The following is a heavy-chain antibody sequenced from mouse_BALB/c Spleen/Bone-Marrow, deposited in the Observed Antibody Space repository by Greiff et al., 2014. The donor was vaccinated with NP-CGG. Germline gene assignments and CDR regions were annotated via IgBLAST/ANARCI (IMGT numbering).Heavy chain of an antibody. Sequence: QVQLKESGPELVRPGVSVKISCKGSGYTLTDYAMHWVKQSHAKSLEWIGVISTYSGNTNYNQKFKGMATMTVDKSSSTAYMELARLTSEDSAIYYCARYGYGSSYYAMDYWGQGTSVTVSS. D-gene: IGHD1-1*01. CDR3: ARYGYGSSYYAMDY. CDR2: ISTYSGNT. J-gene: IGHJ4*01. CDR1: GYTLTDYA. V-gene: IGHV1-67*01.